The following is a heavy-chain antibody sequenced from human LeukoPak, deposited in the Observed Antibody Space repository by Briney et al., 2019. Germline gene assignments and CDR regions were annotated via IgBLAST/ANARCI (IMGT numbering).Heavy chain of an antibody. Sequence: SETLSLTCAVYGGSFSGYYWSWIRQPPGKGLEWVGEINHSGSTNYNPSLKSRVTISVDTSKNQFSLKLSSVTAADTAVYYCASAYYYGSGSYHHFDYWGQGTLVTVSS. J-gene: IGHJ4*02. CDR1: GGSFSGYY. CDR3: ASAYYYGSGSYHHFDY. CDR2: INHSGST. D-gene: IGHD3-10*01. V-gene: IGHV4-34*01.